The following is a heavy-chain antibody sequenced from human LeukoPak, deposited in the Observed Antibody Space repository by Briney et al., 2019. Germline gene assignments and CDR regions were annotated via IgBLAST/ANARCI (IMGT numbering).Heavy chain of an antibody. J-gene: IGHJ3*02. CDR2: IYTSGST. V-gene: IGHV4-61*02. D-gene: IGHD3-3*01. CDR3: ARAFRGIFGVFEAFDI. CDR1: GGSISSGSYY. Sequence: PSETLSLTCTVSGGSISSGSYYWSWIRQPAGKGLEWNGRIYTSGSTNYNPSLKSRVTISVDTSKNQCSLKLSSVTAADTAVYYCARAFRGIFGVFEAFDIWGQGTMVTVSS.